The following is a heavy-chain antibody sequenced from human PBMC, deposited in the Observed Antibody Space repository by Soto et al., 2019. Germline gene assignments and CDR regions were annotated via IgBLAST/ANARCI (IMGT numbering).Heavy chain of an antibody. D-gene: IGHD2-15*01. CDR3: ARFQGYCSGGSCTYYYYYYGMDV. V-gene: IGHV5-10-1*01. J-gene: IGHJ6*02. Sequence: PGESLKISCKGSGYSFTSYWISWVRQMPGKGLEWMGRIDPSDSYTNYSPSFQGHVTISADKSISTAYLQWSSLKASDTAMYYCARFQGYCSGGSCTYYYYYYGMDVWGQGTTVTVSS. CDR1: GYSFTSYW. CDR2: IDPSDSYT.